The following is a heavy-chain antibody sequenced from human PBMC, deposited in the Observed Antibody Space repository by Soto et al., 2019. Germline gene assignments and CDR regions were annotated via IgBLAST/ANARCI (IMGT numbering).Heavy chain of an antibody. CDR3: TTNYYGSGSYRKNFDY. Sequence: SGGSLRLSCAASGFTFSNAWMNWVRQAPGKGLEWVGRIKSKTDGGTTDYAAPVKGRFTISRDDSKNTLYLQMNSLKTEDTAVYYCTTNYYGSGSYRKNFDYWGQGTLVTVSS. D-gene: IGHD3-10*01. CDR1: GFTFSNAW. V-gene: IGHV3-15*07. J-gene: IGHJ4*02. CDR2: IKSKTDGGTT.